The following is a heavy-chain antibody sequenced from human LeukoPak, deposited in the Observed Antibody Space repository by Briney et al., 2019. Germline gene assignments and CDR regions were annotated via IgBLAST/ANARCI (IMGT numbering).Heavy chain of an antibody. D-gene: IGHD3-22*01. CDR1: GGSISSYY. Sequence: PSETLSLTCTVSGGSISSYYWSWIRQPAGKGLEWIGRIYTSGSTNYNPSLKSRVTMSVDTSKNQFSLKLSSVTAADTAVYYCARVNRYYYDSSGYYTFDYWGQGTLVTVSS. V-gene: IGHV4-4*07. CDR3: ARVNRYYYDSSGYYTFDY. CDR2: IYTSGST. J-gene: IGHJ4*02.